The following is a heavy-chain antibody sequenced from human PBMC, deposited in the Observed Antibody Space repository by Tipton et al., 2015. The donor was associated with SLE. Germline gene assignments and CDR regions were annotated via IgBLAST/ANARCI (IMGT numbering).Heavy chain of an antibody. J-gene: IGHJ4*02. CDR3: ARADASRPVRLFDF. V-gene: IGHV4-59*11. CDR2: IYYSGRT. D-gene: IGHD2-21*01. CDR1: GDSINSHY. Sequence: LRLSCTVSGDSINSHYWNWIRQPPGKGLEWIGFIYYSGRTSYNPSLESRVTISIDSSKNQFSLKLTSLTAADTAVYYCARADASRPVRLFDFWGQGTLRTVSS.